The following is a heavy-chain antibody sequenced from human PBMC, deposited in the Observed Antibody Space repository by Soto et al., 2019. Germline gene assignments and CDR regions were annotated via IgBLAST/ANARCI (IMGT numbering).Heavy chain of an antibody. V-gene: IGHV3-23*01. D-gene: IGHD1-1*01. CDR2: ISGSGGST. CDR1: GFTFSSYA. CDR3: AKDSSVQMEHYDY. Sequence: PVGSLRLSCAASGFTFSSYAMSWVRQAPGKGLEWVSAISGSGGSTYYADSVKGRFTISRDNSKNTLYLQMNSLRAEDTAVYYWAKDSSVQMEHYDYWGQGNLVCVSS. J-gene: IGHJ4*02.